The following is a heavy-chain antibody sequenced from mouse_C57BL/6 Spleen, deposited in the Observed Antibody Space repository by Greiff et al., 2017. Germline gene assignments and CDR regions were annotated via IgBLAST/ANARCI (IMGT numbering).Heavy chain of an antibody. Sequence: EVQLVESGGGLVQPKGSLKLSCAASGFTFNTYAMHWVRQAPGKGLEWVARIRSKSSNYATYYADSVKDRFTISRDDSQSMLYLQMNNLKTEDTAMYYCLRATVVDWYFDVWGTGTTVTVSS. CDR2: IRSKSSNYAT. J-gene: IGHJ1*03. CDR3: LRATVVDWYFDV. CDR1: GFTFNTYA. D-gene: IGHD1-1*01. V-gene: IGHV10-3*01.